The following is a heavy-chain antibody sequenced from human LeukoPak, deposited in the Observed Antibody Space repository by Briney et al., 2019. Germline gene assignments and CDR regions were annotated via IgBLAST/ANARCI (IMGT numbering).Heavy chain of an antibody. D-gene: IGHD3-22*01. CDR2: INHSGST. CDR3: STYYYDSSGYYSNPFDY. Sequence: PSETLSLTCAVYGGSFSGYYWSWIRQPPGKGLEWIGEINHSGSTNYNPSLKSRVTISVDTSKNQFSLKLSSVTAADTAVYYCSTYYYDSSGYYSNPFDYWGQGTLVTVSS. CDR1: GGSFSGYY. J-gene: IGHJ4*02. V-gene: IGHV4-34*01.